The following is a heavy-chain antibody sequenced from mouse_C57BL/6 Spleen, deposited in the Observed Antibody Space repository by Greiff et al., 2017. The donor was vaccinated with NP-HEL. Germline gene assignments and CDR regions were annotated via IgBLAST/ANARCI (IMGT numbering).Heavy chain of an antibody. CDR1: GFTFSDYG. J-gene: IGHJ2*01. D-gene: IGHD4-1*02. Sequence: EVKLVESGGGLVKPGGSLKLSCAASGFTFSDYGMHWVRQAPEKGLEWVAYISSGSSTIYYADTVTGRFTISIDTAKNTLFLQMTSLRSEDTAMYYCARTNWGPFDYWGQGTTLTVSS. CDR3: ARTNWGPFDY. V-gene: IGHV5-17*01. CDR2: ISSGSSTI.